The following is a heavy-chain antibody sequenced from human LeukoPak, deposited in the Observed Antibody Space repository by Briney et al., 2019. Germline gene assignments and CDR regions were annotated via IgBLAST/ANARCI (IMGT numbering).Heavy chain of an antibody. J-gene: IGHJ4*02. D-gene: IGHD1-26*01. CDR3: ARRSSGSPPYYFDY. CDR2: INSDGSTT. V-gene: IGHV3-74*01. CDR1: GFTFNIYA. Sequence: GGSLRLSCVASGFTFNIYAMIWVRQAPGKGLVWVSRINSDGSTTNYADSVKGRFTISRDNAKNTLYLQMNSLRAEDTAVYYCARRSSGSPPYYFDYWGQGTLVTVSS.